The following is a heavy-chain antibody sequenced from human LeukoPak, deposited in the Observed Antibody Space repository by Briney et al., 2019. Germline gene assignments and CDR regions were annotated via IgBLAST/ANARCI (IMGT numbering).Heavy chain of an antibody. D-gene: IGHD1-26*01. CDR3: ARLPSGTP. Sequence: SETLSLTCSVSGGSVSSGNYYWSWIRQPPGKGLEWIGEINHSGSTNYNPSLKSRVTISVDTSKNQFSLKLSSVTAADTAVYYCARLPSGTPWGQGTLVTVSS. V-gene: IGHV4-61*01. CDR2: INHSGST. J-gene: IGHJ5*02. CDR1: GGSVSSGNYY.